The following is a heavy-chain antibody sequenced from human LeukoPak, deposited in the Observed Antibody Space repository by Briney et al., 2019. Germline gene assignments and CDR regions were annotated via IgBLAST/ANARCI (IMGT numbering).Heavy chain of an antibody. Sequence: ASETLSLTCAVSGGSISSYYWSWIRQPPGKGLEWIGYIYYSGSTNYNPSLKSRVTISVDTSKNQFSLKLSSVTAADTAVYYCARQIYDFWSGYSYYYYYGMDVWGQGTTVTVSS. J-gene: IGHJ6*02. CDR3: ARQIYDFWSGYSYYYYYGMDV. CDR1: GGSISSYY. V-gene: IGHV4-59*08. CDR2: IYYSGST. D-gene: IGHD3-3*01.